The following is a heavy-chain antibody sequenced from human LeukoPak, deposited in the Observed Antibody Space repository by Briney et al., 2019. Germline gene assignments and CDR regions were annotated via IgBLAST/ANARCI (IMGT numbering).Heavy chain of an antibody. D-gene: IGHD2-15*01. CDR3: ASAVVVVAATWFDY. Sequence: PSETLSLTCAVYAGSFSGYYWSWIRQPPGKGLEWIGEINHSGSTNYNPSLKSRVTISVDTFKNQFSLKLSSVTAADTAVYYCASAVVVVAATWFDYWGQGTLVTVSS. CDR2: INHSGST. V-gene: IGHV4-34*01. J-gene: IGHJ4*02. CDR1: AGSFSGYY.